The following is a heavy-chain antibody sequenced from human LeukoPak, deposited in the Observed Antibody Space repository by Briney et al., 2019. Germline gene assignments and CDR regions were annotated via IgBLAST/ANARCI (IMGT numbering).Heavy chain of an antibody. CDR1: GYTFTGYY. D-gene: IGHD3-22*01. Sequence: ASVKVSCKASGYTFTGYYMHWVRQAPGQGLEWMGWINPNSGGTNYAQKFQGRVTMTRDTSISTAYMELRSLRSDDTAVYYCARAEVHYDSSGFLDYWGQGTLVTVSS. V-gene: IGHV1-2*02. CDR2: INPNSGGT. J-gene: IGHJ4*02. CDR3: ARAEVHYDSSGFLDY.